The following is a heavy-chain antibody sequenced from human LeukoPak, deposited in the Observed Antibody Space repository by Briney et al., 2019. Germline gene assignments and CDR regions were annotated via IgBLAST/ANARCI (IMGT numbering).Heavy chain of an antibody. CDR1: GGSFSGYY. D-gene: IGHD3-10*01. V-gene: IGHV4-34*01. J-gene: IGHJ4*02. Sequence: SETLSLTCAVYGGSFSGYYWSWIRQPPGKGLEWIGEMNHSGSTNYNPSLKSRVTISVDTSKNQFSLKLSSVTAADTAVYYCATGSRITRRPFDYWGQGTLVTVSS. CDR2: MNHSGST. CDR3: ATGSRITRRPFDY.